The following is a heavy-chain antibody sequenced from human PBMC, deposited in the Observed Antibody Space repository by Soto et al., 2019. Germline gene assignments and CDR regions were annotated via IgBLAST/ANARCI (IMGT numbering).Heavy chain of an antibody. D-gene: IGHD6-19*01. CDR1: GYSFTNYW. Sequence: GESLKISCKCSGYSFTNYWISWVRQMPGKGLEWMGRIDPSDSYTNYSPSFQGHVTISTDKSISTAYLQWSSLKASDTAIYYCARHSTYSSGWYDWGQGTLVTVSS. CDR2: IDPSDSYT. CDR3: ARHSTYSSGWYD. J-gene: IGHJ4*02. V-gene: IGHV5-10-1*01.